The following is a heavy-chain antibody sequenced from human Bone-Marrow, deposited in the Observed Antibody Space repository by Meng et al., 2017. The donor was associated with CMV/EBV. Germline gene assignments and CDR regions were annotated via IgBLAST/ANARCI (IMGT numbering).Heavy chain of an antibody. CDR1: GGTFSSYA. J-gene: IGHJ6*01. D-gene: IGHD1-26*01. V-gene: IGHV1-69*05. Sequence: SSVKVSCKASGGTFSSYAISWVRQAPGQGLEWMGGIIPIFGTANYAQKFQGRVTITTDESTSTAYMELSSLRSEDTAVYYCARDKGGADYYYYGMAVWGQGPTVTGSS. CDR3: ARDKGGADYYYYGMAV. CDR2: IIPIFGTA.